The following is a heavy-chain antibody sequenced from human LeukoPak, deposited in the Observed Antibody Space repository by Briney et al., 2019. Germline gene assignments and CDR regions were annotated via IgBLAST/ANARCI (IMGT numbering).Heavy chain of an antibody. CDR2: ISGSGGST. Sequence: GESLRLSCAASGFTFSSHAMNWVRQAPGKGLEWVSAISGSGGSTYYADSVQGRFTISRDNSKNTLYLQMNSLRAEDTAVYYCAKDMGGGPYWGQGTLVTVSS. CDR3: AKDMGGGPY. V-gene: IGHV3-23*01. J-gene: IGHJ4*02. D-gene: IGHD1-26*01. CDR1: GFTFSSHA.